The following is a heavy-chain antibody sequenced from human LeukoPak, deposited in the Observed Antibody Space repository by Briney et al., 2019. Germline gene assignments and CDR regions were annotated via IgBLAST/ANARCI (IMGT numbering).Heavy chain of an antibody. D-gene: IGHD6-13*01. CDR2: VNSDESIT. J-gene: IGHJ4*02. CDR1: GFTFSSYW. CDR3: ARVPGYS. V-gene: IGHV3-74*01. Sequence: GGSLRLSCAASGFTFSSYWVHWVRQAPGKGLVWVLRVNSDESITTYADSVNGRFTISRDSSKNTLYLQMNSLRVEDTAVYYCARVPGYSWGQGTLVTVSS.